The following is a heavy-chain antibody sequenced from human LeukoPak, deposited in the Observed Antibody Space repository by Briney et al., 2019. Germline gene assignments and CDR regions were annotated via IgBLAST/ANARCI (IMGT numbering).Heavy chain of an antibody. D-gene: IGHD6-13*01. Sequence: GRSLRLSCAASGFTFSSYGMHWVRQAPGKGLEWVAVIWYGGSNKYYADSVKGRFTISRDNSKNTLCLQMNSLRAEDTAVYYCAKAAAAGDYYYYGMDVWGQGTTVTVSS. CDR3: AKAAAAGDYYYYGMDV. CDR1: GFTFSSYG. V-gene: IGHV3-30*18. CDR2: IWYGGSNK. J-gene: IGHJ6*02.